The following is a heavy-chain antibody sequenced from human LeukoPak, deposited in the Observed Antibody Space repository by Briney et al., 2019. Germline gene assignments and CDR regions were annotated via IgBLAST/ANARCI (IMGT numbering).Heavy chain of an antibody. CDR3: ARVKGESIVVVPAAKYNWFDP. Sequence: SVKVSCKASGGTFSSYAISWVRQAPGQGLEWMGGIIPILGTANYAQKFQGRVTITTDESTSTAYMELSSLRSEDTAVYYCARVKGESIVVVPAAKYNWFDPWGQGTLVTVSS. V-gene: IGHV1-69*05. CDR1: GGTFSSYA. D-gene: IGHD2-2*01. J-gene: IGHJ5*02. CDR2: IIPILGTA.